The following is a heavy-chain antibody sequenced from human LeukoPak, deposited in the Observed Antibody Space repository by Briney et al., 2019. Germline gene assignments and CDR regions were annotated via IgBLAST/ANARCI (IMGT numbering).Heavy chain of an antibody. D-gene: IGHD3-22*01. CDR2: INHSGST. CDR3: ARVFGLLPSSGYRPYYYYMDV. V-gene: IGHV4-34*01. CDR1: GGSFSGYY. J-gene: IGHJ6*03. Sequence: PSETLSLTCAVYGGSFSGYYWSWIRQPPGKGLEWIGEINHSGSTNYNPSLKSRVTISVDTSKNQFSLKLSSVTAADTAVYYCARVFGLLPSSGYRPYYYYMDVWGKGTTVAISS.